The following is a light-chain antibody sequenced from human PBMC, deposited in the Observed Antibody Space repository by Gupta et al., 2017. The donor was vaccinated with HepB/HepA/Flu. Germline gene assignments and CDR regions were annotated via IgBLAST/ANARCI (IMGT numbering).Light chain of an antibody. CDR3: QSADSSGTYV. CDR2: KDS. CDR1: ALPKQY. J-gene: IGLJ1*01. Sequence: SYELTQPPPLSVSPGQTARITCSGDALPKQYAHWYQQKPGQAPVLVINKDSERPSGIPERFSGSSSGTTVTLTISGVQAEDEADYYCQSADSSGTYVFGTGTQVSVL. V-gene: IGLV3-25*03.